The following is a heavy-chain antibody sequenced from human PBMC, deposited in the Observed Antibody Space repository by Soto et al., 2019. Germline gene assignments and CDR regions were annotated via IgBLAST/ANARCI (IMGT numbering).Heavy chain of an antibody. J-gene: IGHJ4*02. CDR2: ISDSGGRI. D-gene: IGHD5-18*01. CDR1: GFTFSSYA. Sequence: EVQLLESGGGLVQPGGSLRLSCAASGFTFSSYAMSWVRQAPGKGLEWVSAISDSGGRIYYADSVKGRFTISRDNSKNTLYLRVNSPRAEDTAVYYCVKARVQLIFDYWGQGTLVSVSS. V-gene: IGHV3-23*01. CDR3: VKARVQLIFDY.